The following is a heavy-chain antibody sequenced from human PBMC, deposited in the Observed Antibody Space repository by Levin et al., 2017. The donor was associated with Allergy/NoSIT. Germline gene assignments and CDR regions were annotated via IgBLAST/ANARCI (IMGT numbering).Heavy chain of an antibody. CDR1: GGSISSNFYY. D-gene: IGHD4-11*01. J-gene: IGHJ5*02. Sequence: SQTLSLTCTVSGGSISSNFYYWAWTRQPPGKGLEWIGSIHHSGSTYYNPSLKSRLTISMDTSKNHFSLKLSSVTAADTAMYYCARNSNPPNWFDPWGQGTLVTVSS. CDR3: ARNSNPPNWFDP. CDR2: IHHSGST. V-gene: IGHV4-39*02.